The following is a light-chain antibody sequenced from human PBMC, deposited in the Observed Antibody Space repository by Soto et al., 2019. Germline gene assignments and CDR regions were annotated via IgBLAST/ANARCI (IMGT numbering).Light chain of an antibody. Sequence: QSVLTQPASVSGSPGQSITISYAGTSSDVGGYNYVCWYQHHPGKAPKLMIYDVSNRPSGVSNRFSGSKSGNTASLTISGLQAEDEADYYCSSYTSSSKEVIFGGGTKLTVL. V-gene: IGLV2-14*03. CDR3: SSYTSSSKEVI. CDR1: SSDVGGYNY. CDR2: DVS. J-gene: IGLJ2*01.